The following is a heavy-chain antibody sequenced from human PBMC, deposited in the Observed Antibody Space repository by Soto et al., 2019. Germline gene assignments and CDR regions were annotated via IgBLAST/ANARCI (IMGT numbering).Heavy chain of an antibody. V-gene: IGHV3-21*01. CDR1: GFTFSSYS. Sequence: PGGSLRLACADSGFTFSSYSMNWVRQAPGKGLEWVSSISSSSSYIYYADSVKGRFTISRDNAKNSLYLQMNSLRAEDTAVYYCARKYSSSEYYYYGMDVWGQGTTVTVSS. D-gene: IGHD6-6*01. J-gene: IGHJ6*02. CDR3: ARKYSSSEYYYYGMDV. CDR2: ISSSSSYI.